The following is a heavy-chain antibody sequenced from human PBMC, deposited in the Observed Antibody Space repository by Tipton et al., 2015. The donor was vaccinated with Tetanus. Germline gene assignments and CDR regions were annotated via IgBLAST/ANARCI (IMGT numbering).Heavy chain of an antibody. D-gene: IGHD5-18*01. J-gene: IGHJ4*02. CDR3: ARGWTQQQLSY. Sequence: SLRLSCAASGFTFNRYWMSWARQAPGKGLEWVANIRQDGSDKYYVDSVKGRITISRDNAENSLHLQMNSLRADDTAVYYCARGWTQQQLSYWGQGTLVIVSS. CDR2: IRQDGSDK. V-gene: IGHV3-7*01. CDR1: GFTFNRYW.